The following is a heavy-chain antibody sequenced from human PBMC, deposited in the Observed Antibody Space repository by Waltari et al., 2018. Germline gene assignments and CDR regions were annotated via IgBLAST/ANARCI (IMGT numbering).Heavy chain of an antibody. CDR1: GGSISSVSYY. CDR2: IYTSGST. V-gene: IGHV4-61*02. CDR3: AREHCSGGSCSPNYYYYGMDV. Sequence: QVQLQESGPGLVKPSQTLSLTCTASGGSISSVSYYWNWIRQPAGKGLEWIGRIYTSGSTNYNPSLKSRVTISVDTSKNQFSLKLSSVTAADTAVYYCAREHCSGGSCSPNYYYYGMDVWGQGTTVTVSS. J-gene: IGHJ6*02. D-gene: IGHD2-15*01.